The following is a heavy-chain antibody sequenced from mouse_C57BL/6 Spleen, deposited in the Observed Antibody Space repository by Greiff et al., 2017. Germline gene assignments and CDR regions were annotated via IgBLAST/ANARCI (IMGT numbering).Heavy chain of an antibody. V-gene: IGHV1-81*01. D-gene: IGHD1-1*01. CDR3: ASITTVPVRYFDV. CDR2: IYPRSGNT. Sequence: QVHVKQSGAELARPGASVKLSCKASGYTFTSYGISWVKQRTGQGLEWIGEIYPRSGNTYYNEKFKGKATLTADKSSSTAYMELRSLTSEDSAVYFCASITTVPVRYFDVWGTGTTVTVSS. J-gene: IGHJ1*03. CDR1: GYTFTSYG.